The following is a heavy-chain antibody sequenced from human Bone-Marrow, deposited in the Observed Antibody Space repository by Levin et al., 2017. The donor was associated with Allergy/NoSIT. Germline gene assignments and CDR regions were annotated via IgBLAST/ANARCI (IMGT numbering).Heavy chain of an antibody. CDR3: ARDKQGGASKFDY. D-gene: IGHD1-26*01. CDR2: IKQDASEI. J-gene: IGHJ4*02. Sequence: PGGSLRLSCAASGFAFNYYWMTWVRQAPGKRLEWVANIKQDASEIYYVDSVKGRFTISRDNAKNSLFLQMNSLRAEDTAVYYCARDKQGGASKFDYWGQGTLVTVSS. V-gene: IGHV3-7*01. CDR1: GFAFNYYW.